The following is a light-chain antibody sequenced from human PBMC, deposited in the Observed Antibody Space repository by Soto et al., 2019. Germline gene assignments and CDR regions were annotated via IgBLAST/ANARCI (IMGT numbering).Light chain of an antibody. CDR3: SSYTGTSAPYV. V-gene: IGLV2-14*02. Sequence: QSALTQPASVSGSPGQSITISCTGTRSDVGNYDLVSWYQQHPGKAPVMIIYDVTNRPSGVSNRFSGSKSGNTASLTIAGLQAEDEADYYCSSYTGTSAPYVLGTGTKRTVL. CDR1: RSDVGNYDL. J-gene: IGLJ1*01. CDR2: DVT.